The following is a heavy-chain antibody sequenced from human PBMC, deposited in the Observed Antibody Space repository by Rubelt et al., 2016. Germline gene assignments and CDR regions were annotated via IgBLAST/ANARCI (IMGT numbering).Heavy chain of an antibody. J-gene: IGHJ6*02. Sequence: GGIVVGSGNTNYAQKFQERVTITRDMSTSTAYMELSSLRSEDTAVYYCAAGATVVTLNYYGMDVWGRGTTVTVSS. CDR2: IVVGSGNT. D-gene: IGHD4-23*01. CDR3: AAGATVVTLNYYGMDV. V-gene: IGHV1-58*01.